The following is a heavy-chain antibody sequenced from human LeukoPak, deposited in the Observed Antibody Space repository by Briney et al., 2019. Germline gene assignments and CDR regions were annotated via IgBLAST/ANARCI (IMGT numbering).Heavy chain of an antibody. V-gene: IGHV1-46*01. CDR3: ARALGSGWYWDY. J-gene: IGHJ4*02. Sequence: ASVKVSCKASGYTFTTYYIHWVRQAPGQGLEWMGIINPRGGSTSYAQKFQGRVTMTRDTSTSTVYMELSSLRSEDTAVYYCARALGSGWYWDYWGQGTLVTVSS. D-gene: IGHD6-19*01. CDR2: INPRGGST. CDR1: GYTFTTYY.